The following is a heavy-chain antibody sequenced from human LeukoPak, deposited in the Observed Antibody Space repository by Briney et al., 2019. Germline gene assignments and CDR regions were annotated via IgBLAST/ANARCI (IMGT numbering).Heavy chain of an antibody. J-gene: IGHJ5*02. CDR2: IYYSGSP. CDR1: GGSISSYY. Sequence: SETLSLTCTVSGGSISSYYWSWIRQPPGKGLEWIGYIYYSGSPNYNPSLKSRVTISVDTSKNQFSLKLSSVTAADTAVYYCARQGGGSWPRSYRYNWFDPWGQATLVTVSS. V-gene: IGHV4-59*08. CDR3: ARQGGGSWPRSYRYNWFDP. D-gene: IGHD6-13*01.